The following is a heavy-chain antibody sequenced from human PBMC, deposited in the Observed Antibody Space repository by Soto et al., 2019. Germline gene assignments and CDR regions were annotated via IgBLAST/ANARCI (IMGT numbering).Heavy chain of an antibody. V-gene: IGHV3-30-3*01. D-gene: IGHD3-3*01. CDR1: GFTFSSYA. Sequence: GGSLRLSCAASGFTFSSYAMHWVRQAPGKGLEWVAVISYDGSNKYYADSVKGRFTISRDNSKNTLYLQMNSLRAEDTAVYYCASGSITIFGVAPGNWFDPWGQGTLVTVSS. J-gene: IGHJ5*02. CDR3: ASGSITIFGVAPGNWFDP. CDR2: ISYDGSNK.